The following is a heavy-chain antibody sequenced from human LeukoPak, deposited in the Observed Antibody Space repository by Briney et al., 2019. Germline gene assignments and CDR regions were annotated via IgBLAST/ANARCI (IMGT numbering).Heavy chain of an antibody. CDR3: ARVCRRSTSCLNY. CDR1: GYTFTSYD. J-gene: IGHJ4*02. V-gene: IGHV1-8*03. D-gene: IGHD2-2*01. Sequence: ASVKVSCKASGYTFTSYDINWVRQATGQGLEWMGWMNPNSGNTGYAQKFQGRVTITRNTSISTAYMELSRLRSEDTAVYYCARVCRRSTSCLNYWGQGTLVTVSS. CDR2: MNPNSGNT.